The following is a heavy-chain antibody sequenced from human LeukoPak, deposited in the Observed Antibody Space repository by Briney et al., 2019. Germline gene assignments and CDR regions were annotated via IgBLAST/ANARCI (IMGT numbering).Heavy chain of an antibody. Sequence: ASVKVSCKASGYTFTSYDINWVRQATGQGLEWMGWMNPNSGNTGYAQKFQGRVTMTTDTSTSTAYMELRSLRSDDTAVYYCARDYYDILTSFFYDYWGQGTLVTVSS. J-gene: IGHJ4*02. CDR2: MNPNSGNT. CDR3: ARDYYDILTSFFYDY. V-gene: IGHV1-8*01. D-gene: IGHD3-9*01. CDR1: GYTFTSYD.